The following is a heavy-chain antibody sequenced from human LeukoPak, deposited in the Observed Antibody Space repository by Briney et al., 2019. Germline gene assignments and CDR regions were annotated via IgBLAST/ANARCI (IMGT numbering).Heavy chain of an antibody. CDR3: ARATAMVSYDAFDI. J-gene: IGHJ3*02. Sequence: SETLSLTCNVSGGSISGYYWSWIRQPAGKGLEWIGRIYTSGSTNYNPSLKSRVTISVDTSKNQFSLKLSSVTAADTAVYYCARATAMVSYDAFDIWGQGTMVTVSS. V-gene: IGHV4-4*07. D-gene: IGHD5-18*01. CDR1: GGSISGYY. CDR2: IYTSGST.